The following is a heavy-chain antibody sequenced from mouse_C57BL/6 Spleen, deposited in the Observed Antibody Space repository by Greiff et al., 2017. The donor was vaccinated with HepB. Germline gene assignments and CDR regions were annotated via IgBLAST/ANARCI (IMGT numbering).Heavy chain of an antibody. CDR3: TRYYGNQFLYYYAMDY. J-gene: IGHJ4*01. D-gene: IGHD2-1*01. CDR1: GYTFTDYE. CDR2: IDPETGGT. V-gene: IGHV1-15*01. Sequence: QVQLQQSGAELVRPGASVTLSCKASGYTFTDYEMHWVKQTPVHGLEWIGAIDPETGGTAYNQKFKGKAILTADKSSSTAYMELRSLTSEDSAVYYCTRYYGNQFLYYYAMDYWGQGTSVTVSS.